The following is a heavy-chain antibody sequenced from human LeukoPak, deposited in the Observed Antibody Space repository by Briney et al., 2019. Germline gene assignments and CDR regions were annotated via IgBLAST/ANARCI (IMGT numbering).Heavy chain of an antibody. V-gene: IGHV3-30*03. CDR2: IPYDGTKI. Sequence: GGSLRLSCAASGFTLSDYGMHWVRQAPGKGLEWVAVIPYDGTKISYADSVKGRFTISRDNSKNTLYPQMNSLRAEDTAVYYCAREGYDILTGYITNSFDYWGQGTLVAVSS. CDR3: AREGYDILTGYITNSFDY. D-gene: IGHD3-9*01. J-gene: IGHJ4*02. CDR1: GFTLSDYG.